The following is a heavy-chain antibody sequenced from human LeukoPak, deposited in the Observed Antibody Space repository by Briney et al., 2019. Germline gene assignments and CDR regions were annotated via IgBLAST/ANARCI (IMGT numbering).Heavy chain of an antibody. D-gene: IGHD1-26*01. V-gene: IGHV6-1*01. CDR1: GDSVSSNSAA. Sequence: SQTLSLTCAISGDSVSSNSAAWNWIRQSPSRGLEWLGRTYYRSKWYNDYAVSVKSRITINPDTSKNQFSPQLISVTPEDTAVYYCTRDYYIVGVTKRFDYWGQGTLVTVSS. CDR3: TRDYYIVGVTKRFDY. CDR2: TYYRSKWYN. J-gene: IGHJ4*02.